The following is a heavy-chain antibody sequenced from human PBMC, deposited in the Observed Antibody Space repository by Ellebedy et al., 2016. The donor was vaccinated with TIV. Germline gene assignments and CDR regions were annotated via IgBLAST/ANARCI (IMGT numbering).Heavy chain of an antibody. J-gene: IGHJ6*02. V-gene: IGHV4-34*01. CDR2: INDSGST. Sequence: MPSETLSLTCAVYGGSFSGYCWSWIRQTPGKGLEWLGEINDSGSTKYNPSLKSRVTILLDMSKNQLSLKLSSVTAADTAVYYCARGGRTGKSYYYYYGMDVWGQGTTVTVSS. CDR3: ARGGRTGKSYYYYYGMDV. CDR1: GGSFSGYC. D-gene: IGHD1-1*01.